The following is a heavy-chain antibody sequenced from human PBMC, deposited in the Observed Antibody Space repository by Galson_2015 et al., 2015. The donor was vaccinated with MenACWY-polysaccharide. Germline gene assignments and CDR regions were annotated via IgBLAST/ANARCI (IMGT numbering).Heavy chain of an antibody. J-gene: IGHJ2*01. CDR1: EFTFSNFW. V-gene: IGHV3-7*01. D-gene: IGHD3-22*01. CDR2: IKQDGSEK. CDR3: ARDPLDSSGYTRGSVFDL. Sequence: SLRLSCAASEFTFSNFWMSWVRQAPGKGLEWVANIKQDGSEKYYVDSVKGRFSISRDNAKNSLYLQMNSLRSEDTAVYYCARDPLDSSGYTRGSVFDLWGRGTLVTVSS.